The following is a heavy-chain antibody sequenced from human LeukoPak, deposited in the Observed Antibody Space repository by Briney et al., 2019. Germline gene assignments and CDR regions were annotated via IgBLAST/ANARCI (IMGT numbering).Heavy chain of an antibody. CDR1: GFTLSSYS. CDR3: ARDGSYSSSWYFDY. Sequence: GGSLRLSCAPSGFTLSSYSMNWVREAPGTGLGWVASISSSSSYIYYADSVKGRFTISSDNAKNSLYLQMNSLRAEDTAVYYCARDGSYSSSWYFDYWGQGTLVTVSS. V-gene: IGHV3-21*01. D-gene: IGHD6-13*01. J-gene: IGHJ4*02. CDR2: ISSSSSYI.